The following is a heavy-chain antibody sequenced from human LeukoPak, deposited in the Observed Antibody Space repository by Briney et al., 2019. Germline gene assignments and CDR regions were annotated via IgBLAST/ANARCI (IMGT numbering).Heavy chain of an antibody. CDR1: GGSISTYS. CDR2: INSSGST. J-gene: IGHJ5*02. Sequence: SETLALTCTVSGGSISTYSWSWIRQPAGKGLEWIGRINSSGSTNYNPSLRSRVTMSVDTSKNQFSLILSSVTAADTAVYYCARGAYGSGSTNWFDPWGQGTLVTVSS. V-gene: IGHV4-4*07. CDR3: ARGAYGSGSTNWFDP. D-gene: IGHD3-10*01.